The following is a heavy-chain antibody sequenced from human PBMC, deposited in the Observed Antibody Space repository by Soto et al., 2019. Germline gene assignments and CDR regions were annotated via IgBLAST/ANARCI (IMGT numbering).Heavy chain of an antibody. CDR1: GFTFSSYA. Sequence: ESGGGVVQPGRSLRLSCAASGFTFSSYAMHWVRQAPGKGLEWVAVISYDGSNKYYADSVKGRFTISRDNSKNTLYLQMNSLRDEDTAVYYCASTMDVWGQGTTVTVSS. V-gene: IGHV3-30-3*01. J-gene: IGHJ6*02. CDR2: ISYDGSNK. CDR3: ASTMDV.